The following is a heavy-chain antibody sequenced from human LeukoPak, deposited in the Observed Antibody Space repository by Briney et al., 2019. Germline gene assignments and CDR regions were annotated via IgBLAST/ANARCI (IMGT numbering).Heavy chain of an antibody. Sequence: QPGRSLRLSCAASGFTFDDYAMHWVRQAPGKGLEWVSGISWNSGSIGYADSVKGRFTISRDNAKNSLYLQMNSLRAEDTALYYCAKGRPGVDYWGQGTLVTVSS. CDR2: ISWNSGSI. CDR3: AKGRPGVDY. D-gene: IGHD3-10*01. CDR1: GFTFDDYA. V-gene: IGHV3-9*01. J-gene: IGHJ4*02.